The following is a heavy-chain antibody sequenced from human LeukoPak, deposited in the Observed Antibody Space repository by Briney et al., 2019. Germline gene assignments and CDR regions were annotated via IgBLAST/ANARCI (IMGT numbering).Heavy chain of an antibody. J-gene: IGHJ5*02. CDR2: ISYDGSNK. Sequence: PGGSLRLSCAASGFTFSSYGMHWVRRAPGKGLEWVAVISYDGSNKYYADSVKGRFTISRDNSKNTLYLQMNSLRAEDTAVYYCARMGNSGYYDSTGYWASWFDPWGQGTLVTVSS. D-gene: IGHD3-22*01. CDR1: GFTFSSYG. CDR3: ARMGNSGYYDSTGYWASWFDP. V-gene: IGHV3-30*03.